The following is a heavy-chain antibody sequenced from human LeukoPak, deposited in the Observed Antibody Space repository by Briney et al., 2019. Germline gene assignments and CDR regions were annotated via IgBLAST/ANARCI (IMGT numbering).Heavy chain of an antibody. V-gene: IGHV4-38-2*02. CDR2: IYHSGST. J-gene: IGHJ5*02. Sequence: SETLSLTCTVSGYSISSGYYWGWIRQPPGKGLEWIGSIYHSGSTYYNPSLKSRVTISVDTSKNQFSLKLSSVTAADTAVYYCARWLQAAVPAANWFDPWGQGTLVTVSS. CDR1: GYSISSGYY. CDR3: ARWLQAAVPAANWFDP. D-gene: IGHD2-2*01.